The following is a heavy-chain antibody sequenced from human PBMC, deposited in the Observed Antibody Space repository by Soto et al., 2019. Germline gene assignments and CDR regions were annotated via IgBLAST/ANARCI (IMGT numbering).Heavy chain of an antibody. V-gene: IGHV4-4*07. D-gene: IGHD6-6*01. J-gene: IGHJ5*02. CDR2: IYTSGST. CDR3: ARGKEFGIAARLYNWFDP. Sequence: SETLSLTCTVSGGSISSYYWSWIRQPAGKGLEWIGRIYTSGSTNYNPSLKSRVTISVDKSKNQFSLKLSSVTAADTAVYYCARGKEFGIAARLYNWFDPWGQGTLVTVSS. CDR1: GGSISSYY.